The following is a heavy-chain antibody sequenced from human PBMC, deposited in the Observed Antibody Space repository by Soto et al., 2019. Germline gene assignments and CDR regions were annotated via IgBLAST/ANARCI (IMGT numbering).Heavy chain of an antibody. V-gene: IGHV5-51*01. Sequence: GESLKISCKGSGYSFTSYWIGWVRQMPGKGLEWMGIIYPGDSDTRYSPSFQGQVTISADKSISTAYLQWSSLKASDTAMYYCARRLRYFDWLSPEYGMDVWGQGTTVTVS. CDR3: ARRLRYFDWLSPEYGMDV. J-gene: IGHJ6*02. CDR1: GYSFTSYW. CDR2: IYPGDSDT. D-gene: IGHD3-9*01.